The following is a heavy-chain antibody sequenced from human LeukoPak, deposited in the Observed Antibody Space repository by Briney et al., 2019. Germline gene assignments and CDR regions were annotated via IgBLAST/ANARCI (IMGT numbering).Heavy chain of an antibody. CDR2: ISAGGGKT. D-gene: IGHD4-17*01. CDR1: GFTFTNYA. Sequence: PAGSLRLSCEASGFTFTNYAMYWVRQAAGKGLEWVSAISAGGGKTYYADSVKGRFTISRDNSKNTLYVQMNSLRAEDTAVYYCAKGASGDYGWYFDLWGRGTLVAVSS. V-gene: IGHV3-23*01. CDR3: AKGASGDYGWYFDL. J-gene: IGHJ2*01.